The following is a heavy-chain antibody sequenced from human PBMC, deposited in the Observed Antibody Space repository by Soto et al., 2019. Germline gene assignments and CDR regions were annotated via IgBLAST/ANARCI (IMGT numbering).Heavy chain of an antibody. CDR1: GGSISSGGYY. V-gene: IGHV4-31*03. CDR3: ARDLAIDTQRYCSGGSCYSDYMDV. J-gene: IGHJ6*03. Sequence: SETLSLTCTVSGGSISSGGYYWSRIRQHPGKGLEWIGYIYYSGSTYYNPSLKSRVTISVDTSKNQFSLKLSSVTAADTAVYYCARDLAIDTQRYCSGGSCYSDYMDVWGQGTRVTVSS. CDR2: IYYSGST. D-gene: IGHD2-15*01.